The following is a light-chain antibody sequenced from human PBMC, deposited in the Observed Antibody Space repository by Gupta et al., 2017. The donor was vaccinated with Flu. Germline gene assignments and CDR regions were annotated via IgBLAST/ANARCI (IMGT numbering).Light chain of an antibody. CDR3: LQYDFLPHT. CDR1: QDIKTY. Sequence: TQVTQSPASLSGGLGDRVSITCQASQDIKTYLNWYQQKPGKAPKLLIYDGSILEIGVPSRFSGSGSGRRFILTINGLQPDDVATYFCLQYDFLPHTFGQGTRLAMK. CDR2: DGS. J-gene: IGKJ2*01. V-gene: IGKV1-33*01.